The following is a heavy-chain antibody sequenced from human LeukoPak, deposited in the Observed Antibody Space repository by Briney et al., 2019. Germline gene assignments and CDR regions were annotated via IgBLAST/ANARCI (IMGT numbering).Heavy chain of an antibody. CDR1: GYSISSGYY. Sequence: SETLSLTCTVSGYSISSGYYWGWIRQPPGKGLEWIGYIYYSGSTNYNPSLKSRVTISVDTSKNQFSLKLSSVTAADTAVYYCARGITMVRGVTNDAFDIWGQGTMVTVSS. J-gene: IGHJ3*02. V-gene: IGHV4-61*01. CDR2: IYYSGST. D-gene: IGHD3-10*01. CDR3: ARGITMVRGVTNDAFDI.